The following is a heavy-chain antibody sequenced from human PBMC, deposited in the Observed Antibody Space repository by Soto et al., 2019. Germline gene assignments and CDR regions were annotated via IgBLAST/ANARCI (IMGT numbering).Heavy chain of an antibody. CDR2: ISSSSTI. CDR1: EFTFSSYS. J-gene: IGHJ4*02. D-gene: IGHD3-3*01. CDR3: ARAHQYYDFWSGPIDY. V-gene: IGHV3-48*01. Sequence: EVQLVESGGGLVQPGGSLRLSCAASEFTFSSYSMNWVRQAPGKGLEWVSYISSSSTIYYADSVKGRFTISRDNAKNSLYLQMNSLRAEDTAVYYCARAHQYYDFWSGPIDYWGQGTLVTVSS.